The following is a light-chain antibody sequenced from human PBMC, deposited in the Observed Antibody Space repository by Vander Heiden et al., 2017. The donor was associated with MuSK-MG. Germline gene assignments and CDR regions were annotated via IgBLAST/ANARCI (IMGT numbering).Light chain of an antibody. V-gene: IGKV1-39*01. Sequence: DIQMTQSPSSLSASVGDRVTITCRASQSINNYLNWYQQKPGRAPKLLIFAASTWQSGVPSRFSRSGSGTHFTLTSSRRQPDDFANYYWQQSNDSHLFGHGTKVDI. J-gene: IGKJ3*01. CDR3: QQSNDSHL. CDR2: AAS. CDR1: QSINNY.